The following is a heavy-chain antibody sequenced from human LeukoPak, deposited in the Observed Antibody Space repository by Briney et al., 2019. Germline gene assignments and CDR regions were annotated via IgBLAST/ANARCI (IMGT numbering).Heavy chain of an antibody. D-gene: IGHD6-19*01. J-gene: IGHJ1*01. Sequence: SQTLSLTCAISGDSVSSNSAAWNWIRQSPSRGLEWLGRTYYRSKWYNDYAVSVKSRITINPDTSKNQFSLKLSSVTAADTAVYYCARGPYSSGSWSFTEYFQHWGQGTLVTVSS. CDR2: TYYRSKWYN. CDR3: ARGPYSSGSWSFTEYFQH. V-gene: IGHV6-1*01. CDR1: GDSVSSNSAA.